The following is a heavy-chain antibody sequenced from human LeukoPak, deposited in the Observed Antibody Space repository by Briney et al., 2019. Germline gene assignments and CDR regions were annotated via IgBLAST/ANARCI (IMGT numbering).Heavy chain of an antibody. CDR3: AREPGIAAAGDYYYYGMDV. Sequence: SVKVSCKASGGTFSSYAISWVRQAPGQGLEWMGGIIPIFGTANYAQKFQGRVTITADESTSTAYMELSSLRSEDTAVYYCAREPGIAAAGDYYYYGMDVWGQGTTVTVSS. J-gene: IGHJ6*02. CDR2: IIPIFGTA. D-gene: IGHD6-13*01. V-gene: IGHV1-69*13. CDR1: GGTFSSYA.